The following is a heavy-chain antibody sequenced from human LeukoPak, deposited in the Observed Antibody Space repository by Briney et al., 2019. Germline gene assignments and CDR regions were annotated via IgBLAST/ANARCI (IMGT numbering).Heavy chain of an antibody. CDR2: IIPIFGTA. D-gene: IGHD3-22*01. CDR1: GGTSSSYA. CDR3: ARDTRDDSSGYYSKRYYYYYMDV. J-gene: IGHJ6*03. Sequence: SVKVSCKASGGTSSSYAISWVRQAPGQGLEWMGGIIPIFGTANYAQKFQGRVTITTDESTSTAYMELSSLRSEDTAVYYCARDTRDDSSGYYSKRYYYYYMDVWGKGTTVTVSS. V-gene: IGHV1-69*05.